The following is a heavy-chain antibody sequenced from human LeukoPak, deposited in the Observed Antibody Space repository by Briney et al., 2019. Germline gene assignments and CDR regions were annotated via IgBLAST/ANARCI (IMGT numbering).Heavy chain of an antibody. D-gene: IGHD6-19*01. J-gene: IGHJ4*02. CDR3: AREGGIAVAGSVDY. CDR1: GGSINSYY. Sequence: SETLSLTCTVSGGSINSYYWSWIRQPPGKGLEWIGYIYYSGSTNYNPSLKSRVTISVDTSKNQFSLKLSSVTAADTAVYYCAREGGIAVAGSVDYWGQGTLVTSPQ. V-gene: IGHV4-59*01. CDR2: IYYSGST.